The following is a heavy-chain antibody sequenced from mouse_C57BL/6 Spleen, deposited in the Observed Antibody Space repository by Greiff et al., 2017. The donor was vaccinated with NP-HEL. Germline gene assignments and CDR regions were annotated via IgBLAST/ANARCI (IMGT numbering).Heavy chain of an antibody. J-gene: IGHJ4*01. Sequence: QVQLKQSGPGLVQPSQSLSLTCAVSGFSLTSYGVPWVRQSPGKGLEWLGVIWSGGSTDYNAAFISRLSISKDNSKSQVFCKMNSLQADDTASYYRVREIDNCKGAMDYWGKGTSVTVSS. CDR3: VREIDNCKGAMDY. V-gene: IGHV2-2*01. CDR2: IWSGGST. D-gene: IGHD4-1*02. CDR1: GFSLTSYG.